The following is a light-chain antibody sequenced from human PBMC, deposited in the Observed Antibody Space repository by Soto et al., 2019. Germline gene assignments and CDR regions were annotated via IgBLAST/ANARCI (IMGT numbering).Light chain of an antibody. CDR1: QSVSSNY. Sequence: EIVLTHSPGTLSLCPWEIATLSCRASQSVSSNYLAWYQQKPGQAPRLLIYGASSRATGIPDRFSGSGSGTDFTLTISRLEPEDFAVYHCQQNGSSRTFGQGTKVDIK. V-gene: IGKV3-20*01. J-gene: IGKJ1*01. CDR2: GAS. CDR3: QQNGSSRT.